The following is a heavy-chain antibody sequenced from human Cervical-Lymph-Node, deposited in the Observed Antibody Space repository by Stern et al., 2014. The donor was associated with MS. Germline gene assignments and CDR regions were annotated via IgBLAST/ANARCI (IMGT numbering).Heavy chain of an antibody. J-gene: IGHJ4*02. CDR1: GFTFSNYA. V-gene: IGHV3-23*04. D-gene: IGHD6-13*01. CDR2: ISNSGGNT. CDR3: VKDFRSWYLY. Sequence: EVQLVESGGGLVQPGGSLRLSCAASGFTFSNYAMTWLRQGPGKGLEWVAGISNSGGNTYYADSVKGRFTISRDNSQNTVFLQMSSLRAEDTAIYFCVKDFRSWYLYWGQGSPVTVSS.